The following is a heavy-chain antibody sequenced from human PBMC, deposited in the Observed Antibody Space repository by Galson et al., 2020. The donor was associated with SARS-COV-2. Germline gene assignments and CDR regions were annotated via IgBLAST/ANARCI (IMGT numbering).Heavy chain of an antibody. J-gene: IGHJ4*02. CDR1: GGSISSYY. CDR2: IYYIGGT. V-gene: IGHV4-59*01. CDR3: ATSFSSGWYAFDY. Sequence: ETSETLSLTCTVSGGSISSYYWSWIRQSPGKGLEWIGYIYYIGGTEYNPSLKSRVTISVDTSKNQFSLNLSSVTAADTAMYYCATSFSSGWYAFDYWGQGTLVTVSS. D-gene: IGHD6-19*01.